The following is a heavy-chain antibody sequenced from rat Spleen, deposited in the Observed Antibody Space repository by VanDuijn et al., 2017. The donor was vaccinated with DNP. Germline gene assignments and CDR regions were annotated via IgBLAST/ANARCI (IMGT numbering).Heavy chain of an antibody. CDR3: ARPDY. Sequence: EVQLVESGGGLVQPGRSLKLSCAASGFTFSDYNMAWVRQAPKKGLEWVATISYDGSSSHYRDSVKGRFTISRDNAKSTLYLQMDSLRSEDTATYYCARPDYWGQGVMVTVSS. CDR2: ISYDGSSS. CDR1: GFTFSDYN. V-gene: IGHV5-7*01. J-gene: IGHJ2*01.